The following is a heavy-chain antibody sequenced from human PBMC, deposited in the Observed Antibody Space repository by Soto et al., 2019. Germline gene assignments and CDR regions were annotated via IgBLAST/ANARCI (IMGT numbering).Heavy chain of an antibody. CDR3: ARPFGICSSTSCPDYYYGMDV. Sequence: PGGSLRLSCAASGFTFSSYGMHWVRQAPGKGLEWVAVIWYDGSNKYYADSVKGRFTISRDNSKNTLYLQMNSLRAEDTAVYYCARPFGICSSTSCPDYYYGMDVWGQGTTVTVSS. D-gene: IGHD2-2*01. J-gene: IGHJ6*02. CDR2: IWYDGSNK. CDR1: GFTFSSYG. V-gene: IGHV3-33*01.